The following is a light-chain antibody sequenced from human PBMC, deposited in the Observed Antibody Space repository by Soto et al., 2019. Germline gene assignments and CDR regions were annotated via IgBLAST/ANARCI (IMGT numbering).Light chain of an antibody. J-gene: IGLJ3*02. Sequence: QSVLTQSPSASASLGASVKLTCTLSSGHSNYAIAWHQQQPAKGPRYLMRLNSDGSHNKGDGIPDRFSGSSSGAERYLIISSLQSEDEADYYCQTWGTGIVVFGGGTKVTVL. CDR1: SGHSNYA. CDR2: LNSDGSH. CDR3: QTWGTGIVV. V-gene: IGLV4-69*01.